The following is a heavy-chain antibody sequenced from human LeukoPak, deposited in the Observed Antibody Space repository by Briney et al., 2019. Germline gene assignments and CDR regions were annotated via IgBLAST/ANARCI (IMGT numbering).Heavy chain of an antibody. Sequence: PGGSLRLSCAASGFTFSSYEMNWVRQAPGKGLEWVSYISSSGSTIYYADSVKGRFTISRDNAKNSLYLQMNSLRAEDTAVYYCARDFAPNGAARDYYYYGMDVWGQGTTVTVSS. J-gene: IGHJ6*02. V-gene: IGHV3-48*03. CDR2: ISSSGSTI. CDR1: GFTFSSYE. CDR3: ARDFAPNGAARDYYYYGMDV. D-gene: IGHD6-6*01.